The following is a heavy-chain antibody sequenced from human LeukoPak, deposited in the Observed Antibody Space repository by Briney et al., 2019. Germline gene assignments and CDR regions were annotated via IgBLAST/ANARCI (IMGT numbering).Heavy chain of an antibody. J-gene: IGHJ4*02. V-gene: IGHV1-46*01. CDR2: INPSGGST. Sequence: ASVKVSCKASGYTFSNFYMHWVRQAPGQGLEWMGIINPSGGSTSYAQKFQGRVTMTRDTSTSTVYMELSSLRSEDTAVYYCARDSAEGAADYWGQGTLVTVSS. CDR1: GYTFSNFY. CDR3: ARDSAEGAADY. D-gene: IGHD1-26*01.